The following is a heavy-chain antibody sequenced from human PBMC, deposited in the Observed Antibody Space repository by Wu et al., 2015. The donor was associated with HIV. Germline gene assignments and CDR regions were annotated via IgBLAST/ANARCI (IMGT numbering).Heavy chain of an antibody. D-gene: IGHD3-3*01. Sequence: QVQLVQSGAEVKKPGSSVKVSCKASGYIFTTYGLVWVRQAPGQGLEWMGWISGYNGDTNYAQKFQGRVTLTTDIITSTAYMELRSLRSDDTAVYYCARVYDFWSQAWFDTWGQGTLVTVSS. V-gene: IGHV1-18*01. CDR1: GYIFTTYG. CDR2: ISGYNGDT. J-gene: IGHJ5*02. CDR3: ARVYDFWSQAWFDT.